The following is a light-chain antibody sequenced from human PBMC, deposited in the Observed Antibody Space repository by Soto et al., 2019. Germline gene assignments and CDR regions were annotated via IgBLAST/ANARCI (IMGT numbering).Light chain of an antibody. CDR3: QQYGRSPRT. Sequence: VLTKSPGTLSFSPGERATLSCRASQSFPLCWYQQKPGQAPRLLTFGASHRATGIPDRFTGSGSGTDFTLTISNREPEDFAVYYCQQYGRSPRTFGQGTRVEIK. CDR1: QSFP. V-gene: IGKV3-20*01. CDR2: GAS. J-gene: IGKJ5*01.